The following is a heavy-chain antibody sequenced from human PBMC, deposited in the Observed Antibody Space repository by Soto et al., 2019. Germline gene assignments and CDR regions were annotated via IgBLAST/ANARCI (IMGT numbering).Heavy chain of an antibody. V-gene: IGHV3-73*01. CDR1: GFTFSGSA. J-gene: IGHJ6*02. CDR2: IRSKANSYAT. CDR3: TRHQDMVRGVMGYYYGMDV. Sequence: GSLRLPCAASGFTFSGSAMHWVRQVSGKGLEWVGRIRSKANSYATAYAASVKGRFTISRDDSKNTAYLQMNSLKTEDTAVYYCTRHQDMVRGVMGYYYGMDVWGQGTTVTVSS. D-gene: IGHD3-10*01.